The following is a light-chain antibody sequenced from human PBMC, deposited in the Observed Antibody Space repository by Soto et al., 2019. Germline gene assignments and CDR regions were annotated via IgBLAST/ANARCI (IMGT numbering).Light chain of an antibody. Sequence: DIQMTQSPSTLSASIGDRVTITCRASQSISTWLAWYQQKPGEAPKVLIYKASSLAGGVPSRFSGSGSGAEFTLTISNLQPDDFTTYYCLLYDSYPITFGQGTKLEIK. CDR3: LLYDSYPIT. V-gene: IGKV1-5*03. CDR1: QSISTW. J-gene: IGKJ2*01. CDR2: KAS.